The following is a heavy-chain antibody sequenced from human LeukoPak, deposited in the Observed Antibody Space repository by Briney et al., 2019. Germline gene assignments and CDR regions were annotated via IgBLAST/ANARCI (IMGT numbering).Heavy chain of an antibody. CDR2: IRYDGSNK. CDR1: GFTFSSYG. D-gene: IGHD5-12*01. CDR3: AKDISGYYSWDY. J-gene: IGHJ4*02. Sequence: PGGSLRLSCAASGFTFSSYGMHWVRQAPGKGLEWVAFIRYDGSNKYYADSVKGRFTTSRDNSKNTVYLQMNSLRAEDTAVYYCAKDISGYYSWDYWGQGTLVTVSS. V-gene: IGHV3-30*02.